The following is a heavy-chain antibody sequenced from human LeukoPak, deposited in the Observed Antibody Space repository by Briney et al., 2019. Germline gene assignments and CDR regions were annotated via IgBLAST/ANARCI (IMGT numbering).Heavy chain of an antibody. CDR1: GYTFTTYG. CDR2: TNPNSGKT. CDR3: ARGRPGLASAGTYDF. Sequence: GASVKVSCKASGYTFTTYGISWVRQAPGQGLEWMGWTNPNSGKTGYARKFQGRVTMTKNTSISTAYMEVSSLGYDDTAIYNCARGRPGLASAGTYDFWGQGTLITVSS. D-gene: IGHD6-13*01. V-gene: IGHV1-8*02. J-gene: IGHJ4*02.